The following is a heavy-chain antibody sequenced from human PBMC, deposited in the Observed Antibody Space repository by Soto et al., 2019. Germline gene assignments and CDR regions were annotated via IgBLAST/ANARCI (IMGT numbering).Heavy chain of an antibody. CDR1: GFTFSSYW. D-gene: IGHD6-19*01. CDR3: ARDLSLGRSGYSSGWYRGDYFDY. Sequence: EVQLVESGGGLVQPGGSLRLSCAASGFTFSSYWMSWVRQAPGKGLEWVANIKQDGSEKYYVDSVKGRFTISRDNAKNSLYLQMNSLRAEDTAVYYCARDLSLGRSGYSSGWYRGDYFDYWGQGTLVTVSS. CDR2: IKQDGSEK. V-gene: IGHV3-7*03. J-gene: IGHJ4*02.